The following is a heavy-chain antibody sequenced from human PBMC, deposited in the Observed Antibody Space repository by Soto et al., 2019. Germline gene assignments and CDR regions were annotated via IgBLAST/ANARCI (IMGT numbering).Heavy chain of an antibody. J-gene: IGHJ6*02. CDR1: GGTFSSYA. Sequence: GASVKVSCKASGGTFSSYAISWVRQAPGQGLEWMGGIIPIFGTANYAQKFQGRVTITADESTSTAYMELSSLRSEDTAVYYCARDQVGEYSSGVGPGGYGMDVWGQGTTVTVSS. CDR3: ARDQVGEYSSGVGPGGYGMDV. D-gene: IGHD5-18*01. V-gene: IGHV1-69*13. CDR2: IIPIFGTA.